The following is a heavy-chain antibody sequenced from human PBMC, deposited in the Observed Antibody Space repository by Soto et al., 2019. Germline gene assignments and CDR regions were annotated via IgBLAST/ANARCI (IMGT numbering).Heavy chain of an antibody. CDR2: IYYRGNT. D-gene: IGHD7-27*01. Sequence: SETLSLTCSVFGGSMSPYYWSWIRQSPGKGLEWIANIYYRGNTNYNPSLDSRVTISIDTSKNQFSLKLNSLTAADTAVFYCSRHSKKTGDFDYYYGMDVWSQGSTVTVS. J-gene: IGHJ6*02. V-gene: IGHV4-59*08. CDR3: SRHSKKTGDFDYYYGMDV. CDR1: GGSMSPYY.